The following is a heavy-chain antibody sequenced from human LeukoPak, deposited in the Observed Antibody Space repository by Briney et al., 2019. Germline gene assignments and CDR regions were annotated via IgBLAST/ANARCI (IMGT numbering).Heavy chain of an antibody. V-gene: IGHV3-23*01. J-gene: IGHJ4*02. CDR1: GFTFSSYD. CDR2: ISGSGGST. Sequence: GGSLRLSCAASGFTFSSYDMSWVRQAPGKGLEWVSAISGSGGSTYYADSVKGRFTISRDNSKNTLYLQMNSLRAEDTAVYYCAKDLYYGSGSSEFDYWGQGTLVTVSS. D-gene: IGHD3-10*01. CDR3: AKDLYYGSGSSEFDY.